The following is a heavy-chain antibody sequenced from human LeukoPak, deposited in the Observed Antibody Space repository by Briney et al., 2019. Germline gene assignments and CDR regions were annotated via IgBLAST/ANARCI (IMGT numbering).Heavy chain of an antibody. V-gene: IGHV3-15*01. CDR2: IKSKTDGGTT. D-gene: IGHD2-15*01. CDR1: GFTLSNAW. CDR3: TTGYCSGGSCFPFDY. J-gene: IGHJ4*02. Sequence: KAGGSLRLSCAASGFTLSNAWMSWVRQAPGKGLEWVGRIKSKTDGGTTDYAAPVKGRFTISRDDSKNTLYLQMNSLKTEDTAVYYCTTGYCSGGSCFPFDYWGQGTLVTVSS.